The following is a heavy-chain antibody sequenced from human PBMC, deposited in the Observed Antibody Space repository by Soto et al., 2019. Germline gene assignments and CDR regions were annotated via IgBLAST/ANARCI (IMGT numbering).Heavy chain of an antibody. CDR2: IFPIFVPA. V-gene: IGHV1-69*12. J-gene: IGHJ6*02. D-gene: IGHD6-13*01. CDR1: GGTFSSYA. CDR3: ATLKIAASGYYYYGMDV. Sequence: VQLVQSGAEVKNPGSSVKVSCKASGGTFSSYAISWVRQPPGQGLEWMGGIFPIFVPANYAQKFQGSVMITADASTSTAYVELSSLRFENTAVYYCATLKIAASGYYYYGMDVWGQGTTVTVSS.